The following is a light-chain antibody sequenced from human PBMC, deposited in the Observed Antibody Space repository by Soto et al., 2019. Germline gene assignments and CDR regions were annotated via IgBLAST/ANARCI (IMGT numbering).Light chain of an antibody. Sequence: PSVSGAPGQRVTISCTGSGSNIGAGYDVHWYQQFPGTAPKLLIFVTNNRPSGVPDRFSGSKSGTSASLAITGLRAEDEADYYCQTYDSSLSGSIFGAGTKLTVL. CDR3: QTYDSSLSGSI. CDR2: VTN. V-gene: IGLV1-40*01. CDR1: GSNIGAGYD. J-gene: IGLJ2*01.